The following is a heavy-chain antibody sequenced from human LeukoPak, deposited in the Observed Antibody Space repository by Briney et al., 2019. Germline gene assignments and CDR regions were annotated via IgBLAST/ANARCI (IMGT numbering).Heavy chain of an antibody. CDR3: ARGPAYNWNYPSYAFDI. J-gene: IGHJ3*02. V-gene: IGHV1-18*01. CDR2: ISAYNGNT. Sequence: ASVKVSCKASGYTFTSYGISWVRQAPGQGLEWMGWISAYNGNTNYAQKFQGRVTMTRDTSTSTVYMELSSLRPEDTAVYYCARGPAYNWNYPSYAFDIWGQGTMVTVSS. D-gene: IGHD1-7*01. CDR1: GYTFTSYG.